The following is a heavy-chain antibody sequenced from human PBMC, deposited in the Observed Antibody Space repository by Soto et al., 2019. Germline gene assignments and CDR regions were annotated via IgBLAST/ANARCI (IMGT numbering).Heavy chain of an antibody. CDR2: IYRTGST. CDR1: GGSFTSNNW. V-gene: IGHV4-4*02. J-gene: IGHJ4*02. CDR3: ASRDPGTSVDY. D-gene: IGHD1-7*01. Sequence: SESLSLTCAVSGGSFTSNNWWTWVRQPPGQGLEWIGEIYRTGSTNYNPSLKSRVTISLDKSENQFSLKVTSLTAADTAVYYCASRDPGTSVDYWGQGTLVTVS.